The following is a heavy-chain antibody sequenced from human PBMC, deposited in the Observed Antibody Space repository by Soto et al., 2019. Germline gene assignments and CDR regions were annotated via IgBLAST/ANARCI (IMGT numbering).Heavy chain of an antibody. CDR3: AKDRGPRRQWLIYAFDY. CDR1: GFTFSIYA. J-gene: IGHJ4*02. Sequence: QVQLVESGGGVVQPGRSLRVSCAASGFTFSIYAMHWVRQAPGTGLEWVAVISYDGTKTYYADSVKGRFTISRDNSKNTVYLQMNRLTDEDTAVYYSAKDRGPRRQWLIYAFDYWGQGTLVTVSP. CDR2: ISYDGTKT. V-gene: IGHV3-30*18. D-gene: IGHD6-19*01.